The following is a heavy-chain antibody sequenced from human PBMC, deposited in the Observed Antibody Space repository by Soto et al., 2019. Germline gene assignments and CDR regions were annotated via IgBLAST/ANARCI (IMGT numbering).Heavy chain of an antibody. J-gene: IGHJ4*02. D-gene: IGHD3-10*01. CDR2: ISGSGGST. V-gene: IGHV3-23*01. CDR3: AKDLNYYGSGSYQTEIDY. CDR1: GFTFSSYA. Sequence: GGSLRLSCAASGFTFSSYAMSWVRQAPGKGLEWVSAISGSGGSTYYADSVKGRFTISRDNSKNTLYLQMNSLRAEDTAVYYCAKDLNYYGSGSYQTEIDYWGQGTLVTVSS.